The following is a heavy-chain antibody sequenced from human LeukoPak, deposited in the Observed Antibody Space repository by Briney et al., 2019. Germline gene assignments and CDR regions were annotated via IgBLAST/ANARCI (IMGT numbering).Heavy chain of an antibody. D-gene: IGHD5-24*01. CDR2: INQDESAK. Sequence: QAAESLTLSCAASGFIFSRYWMSWVRQAPGKGLEWVASINQDESAKFYVDSVRGRFTIRRDKAKKSLFLQMNSLRAEDPSFYYCAKLLRDATIYDCWGEGALVTDSS. CDR3: AKLLRDATIYDC. J-gene: IGHJ4*02. CDR1: GFIFSRYW. V-gene: IGHV3-7*01.